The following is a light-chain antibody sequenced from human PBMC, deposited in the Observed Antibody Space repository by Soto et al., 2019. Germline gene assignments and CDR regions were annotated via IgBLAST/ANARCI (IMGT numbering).Light chain of an antibody. CDR3: SSYTSSSTLL. V-gene: IGLV2-14*01. CDR1: SSDVGGYNY. Sequence: QSALTQPASVSGSPGQSITISCTGTSSDVGGYNYVSWYQQHPGKVSKLMIYDGSNRPSGVSNRFSGSKSGNTASLTISGLQAEDEADYYCSSYTSSSTLLFGGGTNLTVL. CDR2: DGS. J-gene: IGLJ2*01.